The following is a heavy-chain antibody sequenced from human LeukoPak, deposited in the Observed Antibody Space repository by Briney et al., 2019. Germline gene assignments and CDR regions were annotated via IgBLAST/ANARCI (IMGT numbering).Heavy chain of an antibody. CDR1: GYTFTSYY. Sequence: ASVKVSCKTSGYTFTSYYIHWVRQAPGQGLEWMGINHPSGGSTTYAQMFQGSVTMTRDKSTSTVYMELSSLRSEDTAVYYCARGTAVSYYYDSSGSIPHFDYWGQGTLVTVSS. J-gene: IGHJ4*02. D-gene: IGHD3-22*01. V-gene: IGHV1-46*01. CDR3: ARGTAVSYYYDSSGSIPHFDY. CDR2: NHPSGGST.